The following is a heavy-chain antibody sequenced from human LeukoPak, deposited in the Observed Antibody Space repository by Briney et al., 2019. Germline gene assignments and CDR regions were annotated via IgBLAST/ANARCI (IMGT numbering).Heavy chain of an antibody. CDR3: AREWGLEDY. D-gene: IGHD3-16*01. J-gene: IGHJ4*02. CDR1: GFTFSSYS. CDR2: ISSSSSYI. V-gene: IGHV3-21*01. Sequence: GGSLRLSCAASGFTFSSYSMNCVRQAPGKGLEWVSSISSSSSYIYYADSVKGRFTISRDNAKNTLYLQMNSLRAEDTAVYYCAREWGLEDYWGQGTLVTVSS.